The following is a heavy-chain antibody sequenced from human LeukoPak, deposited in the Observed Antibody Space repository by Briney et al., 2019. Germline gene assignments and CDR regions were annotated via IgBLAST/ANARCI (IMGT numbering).Heavy chain of an antibody. D-gene: IGHD1-1*01. CDR1: GFTFSDYY. CDR2: ISSSGSTT. CDR3: ARAHWNDVSY. Sequence: GGSLRLSCAASGFTFSDYYMSCIRQAPGKGLEWGSYISSSGSTTYYADSVKGRFTISRDNAKNSLYLQMNILRAEDTAVYYCARAHWNDVSYWGQGTLVTVSS. J-gene: IGHJ4*02. V-gene: IGHV3-11*01.